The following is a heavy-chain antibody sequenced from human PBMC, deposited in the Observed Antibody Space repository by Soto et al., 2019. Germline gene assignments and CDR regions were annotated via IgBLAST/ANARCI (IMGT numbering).Heavy chain of an antibody. Sequence: ASVKVSCKAPGGTFSSYAISWVRQAPGQGLEWMGGIIPIFGTANYAQKFQGRVTITADKSTSTAYMELSSLRSEDTAVYYCARELPYTTRIAAAPKYYYYGMDVWGQGTTVTVSS. CDR3: ARELPYTTRIAAAPKYYYYGMDV. CDR2: IIPIFGTA. D-gene: IGHD6-13*01. V-gene: IGHV1-69*06. J-gene: IGHJ6*02. CDR1: GGTFSSYA.